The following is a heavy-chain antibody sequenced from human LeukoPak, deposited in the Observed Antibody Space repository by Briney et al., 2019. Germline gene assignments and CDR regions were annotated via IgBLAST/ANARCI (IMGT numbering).Heavy chain of an antibody. Sequence: ASVKVSCKASVYSFTSHHIHWVRQAPGQGLECMGTISPGGSTSYAQNFQGRITVTRDTFTSTVYLEVRRLRYEGYEDTAIYYCARSSGNSFDYWGQGTLVTVSS. V-gene: IGHV1-46*01. CDR3: ARSSGNSFDY. D-gene: IGHD3-22*01. J-gene: IGHJ4*02. CDR1: VYSFTSHH. CDR2: ISPGGST.